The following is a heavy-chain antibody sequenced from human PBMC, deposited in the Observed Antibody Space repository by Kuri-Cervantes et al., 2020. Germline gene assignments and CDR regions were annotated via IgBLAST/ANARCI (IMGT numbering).Heavy chain of an antibody. D-gene: IGHD3-3*01. Sequence: ASVKVSCKASGYTFTGYYMHWVRQAPGQGLEWMGWINPSGGSTSYAQKFQGRVTMTRDTSTSTVYMELSSLRSEDTAVYYCARERKYDFWSGYFAPYYYGMDVWGQGTTVTVSS. CDR1: GYTFTGYY. V-gene: IGHV1-46*01. J-gene: IGHJ6*02. CDR2: INPSGGST. CDR3: ARERKYDFWSGYFAPYYYGMDV.